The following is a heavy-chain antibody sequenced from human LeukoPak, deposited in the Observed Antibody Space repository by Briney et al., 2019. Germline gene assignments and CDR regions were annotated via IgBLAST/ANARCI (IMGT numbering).Heavy chain of an antibody. CDR1: GYTFTSYG. V-gene: IGHV1-18*01. D-gene: IGHD5-12*01. CDR3: ARCSGYRTYYYYYMDV. CDR2: IGAYNGNT. Sequence: ASVKVSCKASGYTFTSYGISWVRQAPGQGLEWMGWIGAYNGNTNYAQKLQGRVTMTTDTSTSTAYMELRSLRSDDTAVYYCARCSGYRTYYYYYMDVWGKGATVTVSS. J-gene: IGHJ6*03.